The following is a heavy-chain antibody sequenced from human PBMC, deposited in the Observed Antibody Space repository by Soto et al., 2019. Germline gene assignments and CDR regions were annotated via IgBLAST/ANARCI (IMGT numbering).Heavy chain of an antibody. CDR1: GYSFTSYW. CDR3: ARHGPFAYYYDSSGFPTSFDY. CDR2: IDPSDSYT. J-gene: IGHJ4*02. Sequence: GESLKISCKGSGYSFTSYWISWVRQMPGKGLEWMGRIDPSDSYTNYSPSFQGHVTISADKSISTAYLQWSSLKASDTAMYYCARHGPFAYYYDSSGFPTSFDYWGQGTLVTVSS. D-gene: IGHD3-22*01. V-gene: IGHV5-10-1*01.